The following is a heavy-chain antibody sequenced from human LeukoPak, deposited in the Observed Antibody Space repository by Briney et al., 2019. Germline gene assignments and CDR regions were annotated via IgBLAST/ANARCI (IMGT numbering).Heavy chain of an antibody. CDR3: ARVSVPGSSTSYASLNDAFDI. J-gene: IGHJ3*02. V-gene: IGHV4-34*01. CDR1: GGSFSGYY. CDR2: INHSGST. D-gene: IGHD2-2*01. Sequence: SETLSLTCAVYGGSFSGYYWSWIRQPPGKGLEWIGEINHSGSTNYNPSLKSRVTISVDTSKNQFPLKLSSVTAADTAVYYCARVSVPGSSTSYASLNDAFDIWGQGTMVIVSS.